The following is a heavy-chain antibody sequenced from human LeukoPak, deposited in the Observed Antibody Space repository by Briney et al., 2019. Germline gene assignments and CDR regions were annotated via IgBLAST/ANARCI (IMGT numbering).Heavy chain of an antibody. CDR2: ISGSGDNT. J-gene: IGHJ5*02. V-gene: IGHV3-23*01. CDR1: GFTFSSYA. D-gene: IGHD1-1*01. CDR3: AKMVTGFPNWFDP. Sequence: PGGSLRLSCAASGFTFSSYAMSWVRQAPGKGLEWISAISGSGDNTYYTDSLRGRFTISRDNSVNTLYLQMNSLRAEDTAIYYCAKMVTGFPNWFDPWGQGTLVTVSS.